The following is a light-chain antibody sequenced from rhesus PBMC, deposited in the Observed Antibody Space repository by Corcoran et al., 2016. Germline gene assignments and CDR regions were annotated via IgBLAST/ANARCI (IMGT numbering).Light chain of an antibody. Sequence: QAALTQSPSVSGSPGQSVTISCTGTSSDIGGYNRVSWYQQHPGQAPKLMIYEVSKRPSGVSDRFSGSKSGNTASLTISGLQAEDVADYYCSSYASSSAFIFGAGTRLTVL. CDR1: SSDIGGYNR. CDR3: SSYASSSAFI. J-gene: IGLJ1*01. CDR2: EVS. V-gene: IGLV2-13*02.